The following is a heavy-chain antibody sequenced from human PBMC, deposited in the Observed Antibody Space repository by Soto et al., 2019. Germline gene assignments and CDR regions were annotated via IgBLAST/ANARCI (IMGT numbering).Heavy chain of an antibody. CDR3: ARRYSSSLDV. CDR1: GGSIRSYY. V-gene: IGHV4-59*08. J-gene: IGHJ6*02. Sequence: PSETLSLTCTVSGGSIRSYYWSWIRQPPGKGLEWIGYIYYSGSTNYNPSLKSRVTISVDTSKNLFSLKLSSVTAADTAVYYCARRYSSSLDVWGQGTTVTVSS. CDR2: IYYSGST. D-gene: IGHD6-13*01.